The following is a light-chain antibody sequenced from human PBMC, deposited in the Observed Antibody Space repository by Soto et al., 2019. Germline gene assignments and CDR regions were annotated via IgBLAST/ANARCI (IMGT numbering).Light chain of an antibody. CDR3: QQYNNWPRA. CDR1: QSVSSN. Sequence: EIVMTQSPAPLSVSPGERSTLSCRASQSVSSNLAWYRQKPGQAPRLLIYGASTRATGIPARFSGSGSGTEFTLTISSLQSEDFAVYYCQQYNNWPRAFGQGTKVEIK. CDR2: GAS. J-gene: IGKJ1*01. V-gene: IGKV3-15*01.